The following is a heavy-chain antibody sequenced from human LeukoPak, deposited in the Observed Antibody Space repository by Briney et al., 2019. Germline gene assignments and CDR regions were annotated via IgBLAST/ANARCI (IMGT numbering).Heavy chain of an antibody. Sequence: PSETLSLTCAVYGRSFSGYYWSWIRQPPGKGLEWIGEINHSGSTNYNPSLKSRVTISVDTSKNQFSLKLSSVTAADTAVYYCARPYYDFWSGYQNWFDPWGQGTLVTVSS. CDR3: ARPYYDFWSGYQNWFDP. CDR2: INHSGST. V-gene: IGHV4-34*01. J-gene: IGHJ5*02. D-gene: IGHD3-3*01. CDR1: GRSFSGYY.